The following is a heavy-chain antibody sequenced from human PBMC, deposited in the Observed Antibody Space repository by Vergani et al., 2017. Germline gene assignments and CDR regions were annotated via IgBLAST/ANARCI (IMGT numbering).Heavy chain of an antibody. CDR3: ARVDYGGNSPELYYYYMDV. J-gene: IGHJ6*03. CDR1: GYSISSGYY. D-gene: IGHD4-23*01. Sequence: QVQLQESGPGLVKPSETLSLTCTVSGYSISSGYYWGWIRQPPGKGLEWIGSIYHSGSTYYNPSLKSRVTISVDTSKNQSSLKLSSVTAADTAVYYCARVDYGGNSPELYYYYMDVWGKGTTVTVSS. CDR2: IYHSGST. V-gene: IGHV4-38-2*02.